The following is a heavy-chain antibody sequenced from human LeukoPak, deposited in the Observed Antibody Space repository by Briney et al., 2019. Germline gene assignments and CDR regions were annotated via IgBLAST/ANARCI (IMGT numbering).Heavy chain of an antibody. J-gene: IGHJ5*02. Sequence: SETLSLTCTVSGGSISSGGYYWSWIRQHPGKDLEWIGYIYYSGSTYYNPSLKSRVTISVDTSKNQFSLKLSSVTAADTAVYYCARYSRSWFDPWGQGTLVTVSS. CDR1: GGSISSGGYY. D-gene: IGHD5-18*01. CDR3: ARYSRSWFDP. V-gene: IGHV4-31*03. CDR2: IYYSGST.